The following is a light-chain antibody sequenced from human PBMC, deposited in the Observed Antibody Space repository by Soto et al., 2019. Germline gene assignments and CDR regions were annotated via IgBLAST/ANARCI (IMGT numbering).Light chain of an antibody. CDR2: KAS. CDR3: QQYNSYSSGP. J-gene: IGKJ1*01. Sequence: DIQMTQSPSTLSASVGDRVTITCRASQSIDSWLAWYQQKPGKAPNLLIYKASSLESGVPSRFSGSGSGTEFTLTISRLQPDDFATYYCQQYNSYSSGPFGQGPKVDIK. V-gene: IGKV1-5*03. CDR1: QSIDSW.